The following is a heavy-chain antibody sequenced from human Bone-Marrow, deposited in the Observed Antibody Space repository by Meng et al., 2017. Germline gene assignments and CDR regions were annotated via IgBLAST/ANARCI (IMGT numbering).Heavy chain of an antibody. CDR1: GGSFSGYY. V-gene: IGHV4-34*03. Sequence: SETLSLTCAVYGGSFSGYYWSWIRQPPGKGLEWIGEINHSGSTNYNPSLKSRVTISVDTSKNQFSLKLSSVTAADTAVYYCRAFQSVYYYDSSGYWGEDFDYWGQGTLVTVSS. J-gene: IGHJ4*02. CDR3: RAFQSVYYYDSSGYWGEDFDY. CDR2: INHSGST. D-gene: IGHD3-22*01.